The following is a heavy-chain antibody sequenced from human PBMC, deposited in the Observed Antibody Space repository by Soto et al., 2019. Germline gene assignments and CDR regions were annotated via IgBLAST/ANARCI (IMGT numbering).Heavy chain of an antibody. CDR2: IYYSGST. Sequence: PSETLFLTCTVSGGSISSSSYYWGWIRQPPGKGLEWIGSIYYSGSTYYNPSLKSRVTISVDMSKNQFSLKLTSVTAADTAVYYCARGGNVAAAGTIYLDSWGQGTLVTVSS. J-gene: IGHJ4*02. CDR3: ARGGNVAAAGTIYLDS. D-gene: IGHD6-13*01. V-gene: IGHV4-39*07. CDR1: GGSISSSSYY.